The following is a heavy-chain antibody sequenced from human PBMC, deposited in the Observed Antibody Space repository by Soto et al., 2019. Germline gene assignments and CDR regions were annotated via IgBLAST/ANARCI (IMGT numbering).Heavy chain of an antibody. D-gene: IGHD6-19*01. V-gene: IGHV3-23*01. CDR2: ISDTGAST. CDR1: GFTFKESA. CDR3: AKGRGSGWAWSFDN. J-gene: IGHJ4*02. Sequence: EVRLLEAGGGLKQPGGSLRLSCAASGFTFKESAMNWVRQAPGKGLEWVASISDTGASTWYAESVRGRLSISRDNSKNTLHLQMNSLRGEDTAVYYCAKGRGSGWAWSFDNWGQGTLVTVSS.